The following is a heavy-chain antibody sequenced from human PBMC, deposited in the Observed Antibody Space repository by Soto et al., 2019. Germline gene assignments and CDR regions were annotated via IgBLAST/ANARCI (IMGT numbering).Heavy chain of an antibody. D-gene: IGHD2-2*01. V-gene: IGHV1-3*01. CDR3: ARDILSAGQRANDAFDV. CDR1: GFTFGDNL. J-gene: IGHJ3*01. CDR2: INPDNGNT. Sequence: QVQLVQSGAEVRKPGASVNISCWASGFTFGDNLINWVRQVPGQSLEWMGWINPDNGNTNYSQTFQVRVTISRHSSASIVYVEVTDLTSDDTAVYGWARDILSAGQRANDAFDVWGPGTMVTVSS.